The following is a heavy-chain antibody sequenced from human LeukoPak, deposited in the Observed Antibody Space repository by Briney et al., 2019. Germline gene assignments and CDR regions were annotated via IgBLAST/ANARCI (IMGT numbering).Heavy chain of an antibody. V-gene: IGHV4-59*08. CDR1: GGSISNYY. CDR2: VHYSGST. J-gene: IGHJ5*02. D-gene: IGHD2-15*01. CDR3: ARLPHRSAGWFDP. Sequence: PSETLSLTCTVSGGSISNYYWSWIWQPPGKGLELIGYVHYSGSTNYNPSLKSRVTISADTSKNQFSLKLTSVTAADTAVYYCARLPHRSAGWFDPWGQGTPVTVPS.